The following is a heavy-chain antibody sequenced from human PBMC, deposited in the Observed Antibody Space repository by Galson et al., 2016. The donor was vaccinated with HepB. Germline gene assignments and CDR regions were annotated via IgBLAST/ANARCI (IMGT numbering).Heavy chain of an antibody. Sequence: SVKVSCKASGYTFTSYEINWVRQATGQGLEWMGWMNPNSGNTGYAQKFQGRVTMTRSTSISTAYMELTSLRSEDTAVYYCARGEGTFDFWSGYYTNNWFDPWGQGTLVTVSS. V-gene: IGHV1-8*01. CDR3: ARGEGTFDFWSGYYTNNWFDP. D-gene: IGHD3-3*01. CDR1: GYTFTSYE. J-gene: IGHJ5*02. CDR2: MNPNSGNT.